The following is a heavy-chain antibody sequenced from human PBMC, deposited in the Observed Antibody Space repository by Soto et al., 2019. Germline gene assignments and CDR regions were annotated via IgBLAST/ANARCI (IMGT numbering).Heavy chain of an antibody. V-gene: IGHV4-59*08. J-gene: IGHJ4*02. CDR3: ARGTYYYDSSGYSPLS. CDR2: IYYSGST. CDR1: GGSISSYY. Sequence: SETLSLTCTVSGGSISSYYWSWIRQPPGKGLEWIGYIYYSGSTNYNPSLKSRVTISVDTSKNQFSLKLSSVTAADTAVYYCARGTYYYDSSGYSPLSWGQGTLVTVSS. D-gene: IGHD3-22*01.